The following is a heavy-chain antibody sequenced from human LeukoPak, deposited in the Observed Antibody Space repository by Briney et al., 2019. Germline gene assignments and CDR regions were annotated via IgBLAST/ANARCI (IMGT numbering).Heavy chain of an antibody. CDR3: ARGPRAAADDY. CDR1: GYTFINFA. D-gene: IGHD6-13*01. J-gene: IGHJ4*02. Sequence: ASVKVSCKASGYTFINFAINWGRQAPGQRPEWMGWINAGNGNTKYSQKFQGRVTVTRDTSASTAYMELSSLTSEDTAVYYCARGPRAAADDYWGQGTLVTVSS. V-gene: IGHV1-3*01. CDR2: INAGNGNT.